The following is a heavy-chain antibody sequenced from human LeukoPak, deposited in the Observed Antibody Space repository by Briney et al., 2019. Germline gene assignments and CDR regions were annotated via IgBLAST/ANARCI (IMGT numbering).Heavy chain of an antibody. Sequence: SETLSLTCTVSGGSISSSSYYWGWIRQPPGKGLEWIGSIYYSGSGSTSHNPSLKSRVTISVDTSKNQFSLNLNSVTAADTAVYYCARHAVYAGSGWAFDYWGQGTLVTVFS. CDR1: GGSISSSSYY. J-gene: IGHJ4*02. CDR2: IYYSGSGST. CDR3: ARHAVYAGSGWAFDY. D-gene: IGHD6-19*01. V-gene: IGHV4-39*01.